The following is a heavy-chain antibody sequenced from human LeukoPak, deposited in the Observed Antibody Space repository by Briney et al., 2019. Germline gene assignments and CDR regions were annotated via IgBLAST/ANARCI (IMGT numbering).Heavy chain of an antibody. CDR2: IHPSGTI. J-gene: IGHJ6*02. V-gene: IGHV4-59*08. Sequence: SETLSLTCTVFGGSISGSYWSWIRLPPGKGLQWIGYIHPSGTINYNPALMSRITVSVDTSRNQFSLKVRSVTAADTAVYYCARLNRLAAVGTVYYHAMDVWGQGTAVTVSS. CDR1: GGSISGSY. CDR3: ARLNRLAAVGTVYYHAMDV. D-gene: IGHD6-13*01.